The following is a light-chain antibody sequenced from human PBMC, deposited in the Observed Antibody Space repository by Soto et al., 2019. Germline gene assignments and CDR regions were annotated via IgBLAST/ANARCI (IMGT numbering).Light chain of an antibody. J-gene: IGLJ1*01. CDR2: ENN. CDR3: QSYDSSLSGYV. Sequence: QSVLTQPPSVSEAPGQRVTISCTGSSSNIGAGYEAHWYQQVPGTAPKLLIYENNNRPSGVPDRFSGSKSGTSAFLAITGLQGEDEAEYYCQSYDSSLSGYVFGTGTKLTVL. CDR1: SSNIGAGYE. V-gene: IGLV1-40*01.